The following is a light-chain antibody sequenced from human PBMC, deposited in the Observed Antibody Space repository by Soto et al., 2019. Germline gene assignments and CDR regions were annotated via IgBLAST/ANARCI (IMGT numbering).Light chain of an antibody. Sequence: QLTQSPSSLSASVGDRVTITCRASQGISSYLAWYQQKPGKVPKLLISAASTLESGGPLRFSVGGFGTDFTLTISSRQPEDYATYYCQQLYRYPLSCGGGTKVHIK. V-gene: IGKV1-9*01. J-gene: IGKJ4*01. CDR2: AAS. CDR1: QGISSY. CDR3: QQLYRYPLS.